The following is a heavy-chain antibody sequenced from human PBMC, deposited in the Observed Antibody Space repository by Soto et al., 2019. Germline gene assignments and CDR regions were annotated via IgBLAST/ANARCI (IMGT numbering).Heavy chain of an antibody. D-gene: IGHD3-3*01. V-gene: IGHV3-21*01. CDR3: ARGVHFGVVIIGY. Sequence: GESLKISCAASGFTFSSYSMNWVRQAPGKGLEWVSSISSSSSYIYYADSVKGRFTISRDNAKNSLYLQMNSLRAEDTAVYYCARGVHFGVVIIGYWGQGTLVTVSS. J-gene: IGHJ4*02. CDR1: GFTFSSYS. CDR2: ISSSSSYI.